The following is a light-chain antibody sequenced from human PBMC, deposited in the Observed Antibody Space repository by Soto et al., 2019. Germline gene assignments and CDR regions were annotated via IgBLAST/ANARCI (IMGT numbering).Light chain of an antibody. CDR1: QSVSSN. CDR2: GAS. CDR3: QQYNNWPLT. J-gene: IGKJ1*01. V-gene: IGKV3-15*01. Sequence: EIVITKSPSTLCVSHVYRATLSCRASQSVSSNLAWYQQKPGQAPRLLIYGASTRATGIPARFSGSGSGTEFTLTISSLQSEDFAVYYCQQYNNWPLTFGQGTKVDIK.